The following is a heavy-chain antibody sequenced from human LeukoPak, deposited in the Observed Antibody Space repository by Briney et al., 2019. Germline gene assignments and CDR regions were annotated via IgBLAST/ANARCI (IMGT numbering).Heavy chain of an antibody. Sequence: GSSVKVSCKASGGTFSSYAISWVRQAPGQGLEWMGGIIPIFGTANYAQKFQGRVTITTDESTSTAYMELSSLRSEDTAVYYCARDRYYYDSSGYYYYYMDVWGKGTMVTVSS. CDR3: ARDRYYYDSSGYYYYYMDV. V-gene: IGHV1-69*05. CDR2: IIPIFGTA. J-gene: IGHJ6*03. D-gene: IGHD3-22*01. CDR1: GGTFSSYA.